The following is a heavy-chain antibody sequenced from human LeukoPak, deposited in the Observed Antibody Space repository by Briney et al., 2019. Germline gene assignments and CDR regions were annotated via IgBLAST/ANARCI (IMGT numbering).Heavy chain of an antibody. V-gene: IGHV4-59*11. Sequence: PSETLSPTCTFSGGSFRPHYWRWIRQPPGKGLEWIGYISYSGSTNYNPSLKSRVTISLDTSKNQFSLKLSSVTAADTAVFYCARTRFGGPYFEYWGQGTLVTVSS. CDR1: GGSFRPHY. D-gene: IGHD3-10*01. CDR2: ISYSGST. CDR3: ARTRFGGPYFEY. J-gene: IGHJ4*02.